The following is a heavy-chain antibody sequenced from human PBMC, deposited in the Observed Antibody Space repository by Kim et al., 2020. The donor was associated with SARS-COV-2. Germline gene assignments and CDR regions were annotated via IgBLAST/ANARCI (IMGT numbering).Heavy chain of an antibody. CDR3: ARATWDYGDSGYYYGMDV. V-gene: IGHV4-59*08. Sequence: SETLSLTCTVSGGSISSYYWSWIRQPPGKGLEWIGYIYYSGSTNYNPSLKSRVTISVDTSKNQFSLKLSSVTAADTAVYYCARATWDYGDSGYYYGMDVWGQGTTVTVSS. D-gene: IGHD4-17*01. CDR2: IYYSGST. J-gene: IGHJ6*02. CDR1: GGSISSYY.